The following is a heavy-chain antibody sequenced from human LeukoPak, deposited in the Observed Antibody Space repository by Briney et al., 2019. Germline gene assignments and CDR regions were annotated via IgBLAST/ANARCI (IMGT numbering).Heavy chain of an antibody. D-gene: IGHD4/OR15-4a*01. V-gene: IGHV1-2*02. J-gene: IGHJ3*02. CDR2: INPNSGGT. Sequence: ASVKVSCKASGYTFTSYYMHWVRQAPGQGLEWMGWINPNSGGTNYAQKFQGRVTMTRDTSISTAYMELSRLRSDDTAVYYCARATWYGGNPSGAFDIWGQGTMVTVSS. CDR3: ARATWYGGNPSGAFDI. CDR1: GYTFTSYY.